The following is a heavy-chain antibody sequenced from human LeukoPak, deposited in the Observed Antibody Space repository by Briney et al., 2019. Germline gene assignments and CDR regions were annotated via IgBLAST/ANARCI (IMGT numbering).Heavy chain of an antibody. V-gene: IGHV3-11*06. CDR3: ARHKFSSAEYDY. J-gene: IGHJ4*02. Sequence: GGSLRLSCAASGFSFSDYYMSWIRQAPGKGLEWVSYISSSSTYTKYADSVKGRFTIPRDNAKNSLNLQMTSLRAEDTAVYYCARHKFSSAEYDYWGQGTLVTVSS. CDR2: ISSSSTYT. CDR1: GFSFSDYY. D-gene: IGHD6-19*01.